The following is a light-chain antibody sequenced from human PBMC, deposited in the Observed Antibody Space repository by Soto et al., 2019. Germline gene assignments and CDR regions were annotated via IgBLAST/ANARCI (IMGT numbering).Light chain of an antibody. Sequence: DIQMTQSPSSLSASVGDRVTITCRASQSISSYLNWYQQKPGKAPKLLIYAASSLQSGVPSRFSGSGYVAHFTLTISSLQPEDFATYYCQQSYSTPWTFGQGTKVEIK. CDR2: AAS. CDR1: QSISSY. J-gene: IGKJ1*01. V-gene: IGKV1-39*01. CDR3: QQSYSTPWT.